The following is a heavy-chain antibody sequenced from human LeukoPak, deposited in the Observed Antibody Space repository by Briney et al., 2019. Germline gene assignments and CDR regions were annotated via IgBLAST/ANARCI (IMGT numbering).Heavy chain of an antibody. J-gene: IGHJ4*02. Sequence: GGSLRLSCAASGFTFSSYAMSWVRQAPGKGLQWVSGISGSGSSTYYADSVKGRFTISRDNSKNTLYLQMNSLRAEDTAVYHCARGRDGYNYWAADFDYWGQGTLVTVSS. V-gene: IGHV3-23*01. CDR3: ARGRDGYNYWAADFDY. CDR1: GFTFSSYA. D-gene: IGHD5-24*01. CDR2: ISGSGSST.